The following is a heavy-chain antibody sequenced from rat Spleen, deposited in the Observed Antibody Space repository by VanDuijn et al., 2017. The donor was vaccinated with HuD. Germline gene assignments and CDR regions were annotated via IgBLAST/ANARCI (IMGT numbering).Heavy chain of an antibody. J-gene: IGHJ2*01. V-gene: IGHV5-31*01. CDR2: ITNTGGNI. D-gene: IGHD1-9*01. Sequence: EVQLVESGGGLVQPGRSLKLSCAASGFTFNNYWMTWIRQAPGKGLEWVASITNTGGNIYYPDSVKGRFTVSRDNAKSTLYLQMDSLRSEDTAIYYCARPTTGIPFNYWGQGVMVTVSS. CDR3: ARPTTGIPFNY. CDR1: GFTFNNYW.